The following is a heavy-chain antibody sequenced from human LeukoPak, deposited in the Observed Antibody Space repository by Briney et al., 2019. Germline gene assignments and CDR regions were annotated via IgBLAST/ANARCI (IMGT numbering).Heavy chain of an antibody. Sequence: PSDTLSLTCTVSGGSISSVDYYWSWIRQPPGKGLEWIGYIYYSGSTYYNPSLKSRVTISVDTSKNQFSLKLSSVTAADTAVYYCARQPTYYYDSSGYYPRYYFDYWGQGTLVTVSS. CDR2: IYYSGST. V-gene: IGHV4-30-4*02. CDR3: ARQPTYYYDSSGYYPRYYFDY. CDR1: GGSISSVDYY. J-gene: IGHJ4*02. D-gene: IGHD3-22*01.